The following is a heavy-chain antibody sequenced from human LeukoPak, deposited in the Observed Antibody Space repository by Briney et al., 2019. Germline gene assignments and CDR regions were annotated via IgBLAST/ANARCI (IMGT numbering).Heavy chain of an antibody. Sequence: GGSLRLSCAVSGFTFSSYAMSWVRQAPGKGLEWVSAISGSGDSTYYADSVKGRFTISRDNSKNTLYLQMNSLRAEDTAVYYCAKDQDIVVVVAADYWGQGTLVTVSS. CDR1: GFTFSSYA. CDR2: ISGSGDST. V-gene: IGHV3-23*01. D-gene: IGHD2-15*01. J-gene: IGHJ4*02. CDR3: AKDQDIVVVVAADY.